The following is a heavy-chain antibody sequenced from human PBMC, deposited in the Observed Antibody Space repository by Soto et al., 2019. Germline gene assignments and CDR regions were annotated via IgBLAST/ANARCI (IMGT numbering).Heavy chain of an antibody. J-gene: IGHJ4*02. CDR2: IRKKGYGESP. V-gene: IGHV3-49*04. Sequence: GGSLRLSCTASGFIFGDYGMICVRQTPVKGLECIDLIRKKGYGESPAYAASVKGRSTISRDDSKNIVYLQMNSLKAEDTGVYFCTRFLAARFDFWGQGTLVTVSS. CDR1: GFIFGDYG. CDR3: TRFLAARFDF. D-gene: IGHD6-13*01.